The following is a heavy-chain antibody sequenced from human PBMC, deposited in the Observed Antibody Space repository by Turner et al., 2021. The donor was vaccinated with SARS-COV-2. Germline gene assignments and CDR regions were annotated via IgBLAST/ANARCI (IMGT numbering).Heavy chain of an antibody. CDR3: VSSGYLPDHD. Sequence: QVQLVESGGGLVMPGCSLRLPCIASGFTFRDYNINWIRQAPGKGLEWLSFISNRNSYAIDTDSVKGRFNVSKDDAKSSRFLQMDRQRAEDTAVYYCVSSGYLPDHDWGQGTLVTVSS. CDR1: GFTFRDYN. CDR2: ISNRNSYA. V-gene: IGHV3-11*06. D-gene: IGHD6-13*01. J-gene: IGHJ4*02.